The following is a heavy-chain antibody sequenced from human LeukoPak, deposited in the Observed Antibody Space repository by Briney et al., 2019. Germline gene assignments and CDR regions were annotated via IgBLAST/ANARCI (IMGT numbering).Heavy chain of an antibody. V-gene: IGHV3-48*03. CDR1: GFTFSNYG. CDR2: ISSSGSTI. Sequence: GGSLRLSCAASGFTFSNYGMLWVRHAPGKGLEWLSYISSSGSTIYYADSVKGRFTISRDNAKNSLYLQMNSLRAEDTAVYYCARVVTTVTNSFDPWGQGTLVTVSS. J-gene: IGHJ5*02. D-gene: IGHD4-17*01. CDR3: ARVVTTVTNSFDP.